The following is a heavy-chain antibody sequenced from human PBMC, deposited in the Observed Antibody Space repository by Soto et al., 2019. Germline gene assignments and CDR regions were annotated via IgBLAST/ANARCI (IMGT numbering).Heavy chain of an antibody. CDR1: GFTFTSYP. J-gene: IGHJ4*02. D-gene: IGHD1-26*01. CDR3: AKDEWGANTWPFDY. Sequence: GGSLRLSCAASGFTFTSYPMSWVRQAPGKGLEWVSAITASGGSTYYADSVKGRFTISRDNSKNTLFLQMNSLRAEDTAIYYCAKDEWGANTWPFDYWGQGTLVTVSS. CDR2: ITASGGST. V-gene: IGHV3-23*01.